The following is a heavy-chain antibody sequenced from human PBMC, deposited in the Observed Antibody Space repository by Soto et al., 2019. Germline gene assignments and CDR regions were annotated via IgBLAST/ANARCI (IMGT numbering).Heavy chain of an antibody. CDR1: GFTFSSYS. CDR2: ISSSSSYI. V-gene: IGHV3-21*01. Sequence: GGSLRLSCAASGFTFSSYSMNWVRQAPGKGLEWVSSISSSSSYIYYADSVKGRFTISRDNAKNSLYLQMNSLRAEDTAVYYSARASFNTVLLWFGDPMVYWGQGTLVTVSS. J-gene: IGHJ4*02. CDR3: ARASFNTVLLWFGDPMVY. D-gene: IGHD3-10*01.